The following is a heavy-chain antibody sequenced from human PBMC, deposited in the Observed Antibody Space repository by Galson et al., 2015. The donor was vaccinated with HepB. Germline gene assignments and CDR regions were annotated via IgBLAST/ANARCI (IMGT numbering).Heavy chain of an antibody. V-gene: IGHV3-73*01. CDR3: SGAPYGDYPDY. CDR1: GFTFSGSA. Sequence: SLRLPCAASGFTFSGSAMHWVRQASGKGLEWVGRIRSKANSYATAYAASVKGRFTISRDDSKNTAYLQMNSLKTEDTAVYYCSGAPYGDYPDYWGQGTLVTVSS. D-gene: IGHD4-17*01. CDR2: IRSKANSYAT. J-gene: IGHJ4*02.